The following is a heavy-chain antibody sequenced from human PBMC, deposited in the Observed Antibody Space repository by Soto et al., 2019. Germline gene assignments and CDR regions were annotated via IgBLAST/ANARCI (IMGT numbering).Heavy chain of an antibody. CDR3: AREIAVAGKKCDVFDI. Sequence: QVQLVQSGAEVKKPGSSVKVSCKASGGTFNTYTISWVRQAPGQGLEWMGRIIPILGIAKYAQKFQGRVTITADKSTSAAYEELSSLRAEETAVYYCAREIAVAGKKCDVFDIWGQGTMVPVSS. D-gene: IGHD6-19*01. CDR2: IIPILGIA. CDR1: GGTFNTYT. J-gene: IGHJ3*02. V-gene: IGHV1-69*02.